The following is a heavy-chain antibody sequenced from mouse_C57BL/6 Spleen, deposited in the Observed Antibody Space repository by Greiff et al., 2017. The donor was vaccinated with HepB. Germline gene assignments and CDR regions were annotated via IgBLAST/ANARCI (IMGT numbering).Heavy chain of an antibody. V-gene: IGHV1-61*01. CDR2: IYPSDSET. D-gene: IGHD1-1*01. Sequence: QLQQPGAELVRPGSSVKLSCKASGYTFTSYWMDWVKQRPGQGLEWIGNIYPSDSETHYNQKFKDKATLTVDKSSSTAYMQLSSLTSEDSAVYYCARSRYYGSSPYYWGQGTTLTVSS. CDR1: GYTFTSYW. CDR3: ARSRYYGSSPYY. J-gene: IGHJ2*01.